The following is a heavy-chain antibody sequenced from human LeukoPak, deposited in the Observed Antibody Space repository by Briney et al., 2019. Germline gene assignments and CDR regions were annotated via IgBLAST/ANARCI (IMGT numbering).Heavy chain of an antibody. Sequence: PGGSLRLSCAASGFTFDDYGMSWVRQAPGKGLEWVSSISSSSSYIYYADSVKGRFTISRDNAKSSLFLQMKSLRADDTAVYYCARIGYSSSSLDYWGQGTLVTVSS. V-gene: IGHV3-21*01. D-gene: IGHD6-13*01. CDR1: GFTFDDYG. CDR2: ISSSSSYI. J-gene: IGHJ4*02. CDR3: ARIGYSSSSLDY.